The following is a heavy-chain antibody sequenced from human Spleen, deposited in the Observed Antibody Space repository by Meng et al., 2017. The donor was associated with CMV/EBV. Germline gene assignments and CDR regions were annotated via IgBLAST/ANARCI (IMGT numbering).Heavy chain of an antibody. CDR2: INHSGST. CDR3: ARGNSGREWFDP. V-gene: IGHV4-34*01. CDR1: GGSFSGYY. J-gene: IGHJ5*02. Sequence: QVQVQQWGAGLLKTSETLSLSCAGYGGSFSGYYWSWIRQPPGKGLEWIGEINHSGSTNYNPSLKSRVTISVDTSKNQFSLKLSSVTAADTAVYYCARGNSGREWFDPWGQGTLVTVSS. D-gene: IGHD6-19*01.